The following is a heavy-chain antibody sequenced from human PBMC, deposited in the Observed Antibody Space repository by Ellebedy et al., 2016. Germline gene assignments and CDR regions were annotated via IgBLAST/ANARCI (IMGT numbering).Heavy chain of an antibody. V-gene: IGHV3-23*01. CDR1: GFTFSSHA. Sequence: GGSLRLSCEASGFTFSSHAMSWVRQAPGKGPEWVSAVVGSGERTFYADSVKGRFTISRDNSKNRLYLQMNNLQVEDTATYYCANVGGSGIYYNGYWGQGTLVTVSS. CDR2: VVGSGERT. J-gene: IGHJ4*02. CDR3: ANVGGSGIYYNGY. D-gene: IGHD3-10*01.